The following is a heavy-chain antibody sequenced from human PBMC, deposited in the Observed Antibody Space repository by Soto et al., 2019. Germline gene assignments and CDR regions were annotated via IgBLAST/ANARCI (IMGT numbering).Heavy chain of an antibody. CDR3: ARGGASSKWFAP. V-gene: IGHV4-31*03. J-gene: IGHJ5*02. Sequence: SETLSLTCTFSVGSITSAGSFWSWIRQHPGKGPEWIAFIGYSGATSYNPSLASRVTISVDTSKSQFSLNLRSVNAADTAVYYCARGGASSKWFAPWGQGTLVTVSS. D-gene: IGHD2-15*01. CDR2: IGYSGAT. CDR1: VGSITSAGSF.